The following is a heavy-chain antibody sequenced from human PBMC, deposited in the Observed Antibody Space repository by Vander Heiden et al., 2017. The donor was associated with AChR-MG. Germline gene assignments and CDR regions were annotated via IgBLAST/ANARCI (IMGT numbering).Heavy chain of an antibody. V-gene: IGHV1-69*01. CDR3: ARDGERRGYSYGYYFDY. CDR1: GGTFSRSA. CDR2: IIPIFGTA. J-gene: IGHJ4*02. Sequence: QVQLVQSGAEVTKPGSSVKVSCTASGGTFSRSAISWVRQAPGQGLEWMGGIIPIFGTANYTQKFQGRVTITADESTSTAYMELSSLRSEDTAVYYCARDGERRGYSYGYYFDYWGQGTLVTVSS. D-gene: IGHD5-18*01.